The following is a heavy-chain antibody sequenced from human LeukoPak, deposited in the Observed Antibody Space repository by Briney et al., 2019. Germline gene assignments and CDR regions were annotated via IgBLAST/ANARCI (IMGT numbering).Heavy chain of an antibody. CDR3: ATRAQTTGWSFDY. CDR1: GGSITSYY. D-gene: IGHD6-19*01. J-gene: IGHJ4*02. V-gene: IGHV4-4*07. Sequence: PSGTLSLTCIVSGGSITSYYWSWIRQPAGKGLEWIGQIHTSGSTNYNPSLKSRVAMSVDTSKNQFSLELSSVTAADTAVYYCATRAQTTGWSFDYWGQGALVPVSS. CDR2: IHTSGST.